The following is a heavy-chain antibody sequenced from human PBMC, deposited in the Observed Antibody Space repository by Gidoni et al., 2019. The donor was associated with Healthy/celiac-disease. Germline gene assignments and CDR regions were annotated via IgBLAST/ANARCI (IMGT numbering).Heavy chain of an antibody. CDR1: RFTFSSYG. D-gene: IGHD1-26*01. CDR3: AKGGVKWELPFQH. CDR2: ISYDGSNK. Sequence: QVQLVESGGGVVQPGRSLRLSCAASRFTFSSYGMHWVRQAPGKGLEWVAVISYDGSNKYYADSVKGRFTISRDNSKNTLYLQMNSLRAEDTAVYYCAKGGVKWELPFQHWGQGTLVTVSS. J-gene: IGHJ1*01. V-gene: IGHV3-30*18.